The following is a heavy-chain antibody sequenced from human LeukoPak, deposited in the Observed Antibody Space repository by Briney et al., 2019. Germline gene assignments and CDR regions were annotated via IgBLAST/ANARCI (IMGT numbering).Heavy chain of an antibody. J-gene: IGHJ4*02. CDR1: GFTFSSYA. CDR3: ARDRREVFDY. V-gene: IGHV3-23*01. CDR2: ISGSGGST. Sequence: GGSLRLSCAASGFTFSSYAMNWVRQAPGKGLEWVSAISGSGGSTYYADSVKGRFTISRDNSKNMLYLQMNSLRAEDTAVYYCARDRREVFDYWGQGTLVTVSS.